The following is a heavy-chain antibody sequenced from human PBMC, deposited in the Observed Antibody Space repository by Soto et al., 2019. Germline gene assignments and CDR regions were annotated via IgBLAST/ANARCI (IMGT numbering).Heavy chain of an antibody. V-gene: IGHV3-30*03. D-gene: IGHD3-16*01. CDR1: GFTFSTYG. Sequence: QVQLVESGGGVVQPGRSLRLSCAASGFTFSTYGMHWVRQAPGKGLEWVAVTSYDGSNKYYADSVKGRFTISRDNSKKTLYLQMNSLRAEDTAVYYCATRGFTGQFDDWGQGTLVTVSS. J-gene: IGHJ4*02. CDR2: TSYDGSNK. CDR3: ATRGFTGQFDD.